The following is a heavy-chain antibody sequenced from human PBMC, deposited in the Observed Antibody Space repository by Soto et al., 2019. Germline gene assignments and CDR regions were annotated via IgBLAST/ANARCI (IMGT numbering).Heavy chain of an antibody. V-gene: IGHV4-59*08. CDR2: IYYSGST. Sequence: PSETLSLTSTVSGGYISSYYWSWIRQPPGKGLEWIGYIYYSGSTNYNPSLKSRVTISVDTSKNQFSLKLSSVTAADTAVYYCARQGYYDILTGQSFTFDYWGQGTLVTVSS. D-gene: IGHD3-9*01. CDR1: GGYISSYY. CDR3: ARQGYYDILTGQSFTFDY. J-gene: IGHJ4*02.